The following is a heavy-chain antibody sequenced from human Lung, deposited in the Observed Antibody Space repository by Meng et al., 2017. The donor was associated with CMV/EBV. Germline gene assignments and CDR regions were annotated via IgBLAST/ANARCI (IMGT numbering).Heavy chain of an antibody. CDR2: INPNCGTT. J-gene: IGHJ4*02. Sequence: ESXKISXKTSGYTFTDYYVHWVRQAPGQGLEWMGIINPNCGTTRYAQKFQGRVTMTRDTSTSTVYMELSSLRSEDTAVYYCARSPTITIFGVIRTSYFDYWGQGTXVTVSS. D-gene: IGHD3-3*01. CDR3: ARSPTITIFGVIRTSYFDY. CDR1: GYTFTDYY. V-gene: IGHV1-46*01.